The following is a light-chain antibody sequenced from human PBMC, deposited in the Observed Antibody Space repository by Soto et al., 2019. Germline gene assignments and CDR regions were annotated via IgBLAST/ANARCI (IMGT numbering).Light chain of an antibody. CDR2: GAS. CDR1: QSVSSSY. J-gene: IGKJ1*01. CDR3: QQYGSSPKT. V-gene: IGKV3-20*01. Sequence: EIVLTHSPGTLALSPCERATLSSSASQSVSSSYLAWYQQKPGQAPRLLIYGASSRATGIPDRFSGSGSGTDFTLTISRLEPENFAVYYCQQYGSSPKTFGQGTKVDIK.